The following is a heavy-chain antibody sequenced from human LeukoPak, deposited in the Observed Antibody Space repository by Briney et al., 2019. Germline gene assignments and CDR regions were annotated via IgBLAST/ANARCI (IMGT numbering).Heavy chain of an antibody. CDR2: LSDSGGST. Sequence: GGSLRLFCAASAFSFSSYAMNLFRKAPGKGLDWIPLLSDSGGSTYYADSVKDRFTISRDNSKNTLYLQMNSLRAEDTAMYYCAKAHADGSGSFLRPLDVWGQGTTVTVSS. CDR3: AKAHADGSGSFLRPLDV. V-gene: IGHV3-23*01. D-gene: IGHD3-10*01. J-gene: IGHJ6*02. CDR1: AFSFSSYA.